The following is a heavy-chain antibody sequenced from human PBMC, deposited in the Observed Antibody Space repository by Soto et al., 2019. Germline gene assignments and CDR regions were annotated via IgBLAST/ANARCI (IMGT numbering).Heavy chain of an antibody. CDR1: GGSISSSSYY. Sequence: SETLSLTCTVSGGSISSSSYYWGWIRQPPGKGLGWIGSIYYSGSTYYNPSLKSRVTISVDTSKNQFSLKLSSVTAADTAVYYCARHYDYGDYVYWGQGTLVTVSS. CDR3: ARHYDYGDYVY. CDR2: IYYSGST. J-gene: IGHJ4*02. D-gene: IGHD4-17*01. V-gene: IGHV4-39*01.